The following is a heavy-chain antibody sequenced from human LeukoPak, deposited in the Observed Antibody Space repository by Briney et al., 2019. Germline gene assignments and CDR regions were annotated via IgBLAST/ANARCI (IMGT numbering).Heavy chain of an antibody. CDR2: INPNSGGT. D-gene: IGHD2-8*01. CDR3: ARDRNGVYDYYYIDV. J-gene: IGHJ6*03. Sequence: ASVKVSCKPSRYTFTGYFMHWVRQAAGQGREWMGWINPNSGGTNYAQKFQGRVTMTRDTSISTAYMELSRLRSDDTAVYFCARDRNGVYDYYYIDVWGKGTTVTVSS. CDR1: RYTFTGYF. V-gene: IGHV1-2*02.